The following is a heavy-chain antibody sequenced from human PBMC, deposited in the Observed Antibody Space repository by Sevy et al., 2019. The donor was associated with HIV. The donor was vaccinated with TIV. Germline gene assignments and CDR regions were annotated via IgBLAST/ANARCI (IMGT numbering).Heavy chain of an antibody. D-gene: IGHD3-10*01. J-gene: IGHJ2*01. CDR3: AREGDLRYFDF. Sequence: GGSLRLSCAASGFTFNDYYMSWIRQSPGKGLEWLSYISDRGTTIYYADSVKGRFTISRDNAKSLMYLQMNSLKTEDTAIYYCAREGDLRYFDFWSRGTLVTVSS. CDR2: ISDRGTTI. CDR1: GFTFNDYY. V-gene: IGHV3-11*01.